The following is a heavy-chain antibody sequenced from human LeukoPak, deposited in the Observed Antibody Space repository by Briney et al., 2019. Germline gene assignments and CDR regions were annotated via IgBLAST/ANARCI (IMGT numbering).Heavy chain of an antibody. V-gene: IGHV3-64*05. D-gene: IGHD6-6*01. J-gene: IGHJ4*02. CDR3: VKGLDYSSSQMNS. CDR2: INTNGANT. Sequence: GGSLRLSCSASGFTFKSHAMHWVRQAPGKGLEYVSSINTNGANTYYADSVKGRFTISTDNSRNTVYVQMNSLTPEDTAVYYCVKGLDYSSSQMNSWGQGTLVTVSS. CDR1: GFTFKSHA.